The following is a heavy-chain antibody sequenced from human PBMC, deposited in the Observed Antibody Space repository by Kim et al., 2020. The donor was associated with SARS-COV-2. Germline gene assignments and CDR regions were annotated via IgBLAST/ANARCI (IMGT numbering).Heavy chain of an antibody. J-gene: IGHJ3*02. CDR2: IYYSGST. D-gene: IGHD6-19*01. CDR3: ARDPGSSGWYSPHDAFDI. V-gene: IGHV4-39*07. CDR1: GGSISSSSYY. Sequence: SETLSLTCTVSGGSISSSSYYWGWIRQPPGKGLEWIGSIYYSGSTYYNPSLKSRVTISVDTSKNQFSLKLSSVTAADTAVYYCARDPGSSGWYSPHDAFDIWGQGTMVTVSS.